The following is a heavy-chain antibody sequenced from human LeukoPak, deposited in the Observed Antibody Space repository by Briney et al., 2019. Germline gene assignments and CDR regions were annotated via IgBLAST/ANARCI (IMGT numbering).Heavy chain of an antibody. CDR2: INHSGST. J-gene: IGHJ4*02. D-gene: IGHD3-3*01. Sequence: SETLSLTCTVYGGSFSGYYWSWIRRPPGKGLEWIGEINHSGSTNYNPSLKSRVTISVDTSKNQFSLKLSSVTAADTAVYYCARGVGDYWGQGTLVTVSS. CDR3: ARGVGDY. CDR1: GGSFSGYY. V-gene: IGHV4-34*01.